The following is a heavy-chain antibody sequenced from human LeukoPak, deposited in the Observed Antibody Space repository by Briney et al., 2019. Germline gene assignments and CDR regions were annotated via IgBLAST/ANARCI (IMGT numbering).Heavy chain of an antibody. Sequence: SETLSLTCTVSGDSISTYYWSWIRQPPGKGLEWIGYISYSGSTNYNPSLKSRVTISVDTSKNQFSLKLSSVTAADTAVYYCARGSHSSSWLTFDIWGQGTMVTVSS. V-gene: IGHV4-59*01. CDR1: GDSISTYY. CDR3: ARGSHSSSWLTFDI. CDR2: ISYSGST. D-gene: IGHD6-13*01. J-gene: IGHJ3*02.